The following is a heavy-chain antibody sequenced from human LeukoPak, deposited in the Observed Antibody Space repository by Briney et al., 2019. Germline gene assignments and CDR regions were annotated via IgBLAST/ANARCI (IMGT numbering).Heavy chain of an antibody. V-gene: IGHV1-18*01. D-gene: IGHD2-21*01. CDR2: ISAYNGKT. CDR3: ARSSSVTIPGYYFDY. J-gene: IGHJ4*02. CDR1: GYTFTSYG. Sequence: ASVKVSCKASGYTFTSYGISWVRQAPGQGLEWMGWISAYNGKTNYAQKLQGRVTMTTDTSTSTVYMELRSLRSDDTAVYYCARSSSVTIPGYYFDYWGQGTLVTVSS.